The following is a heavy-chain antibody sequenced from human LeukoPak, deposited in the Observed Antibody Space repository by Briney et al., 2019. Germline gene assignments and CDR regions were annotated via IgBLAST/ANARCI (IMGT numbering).Heavy chain of an antibody. CDR2: ISYDGSNK. J-gene: IGHJ6*02. CDR3: AKDRLGRELVNFYYYYGMDV. Sequence: GGSLRLSCAASGFTFSSYGMHWVRQAPGKGLEWVAVISYDGSNKYYADSVKGRFTISRDNSKNTLYLQMNSLRAEDTAVYYCAKDRLGRELVNFYYYYGMDVWGQGTTVTVSS. CDR1: GFTFSSYG. V-gene: IGHV3-30*18. D-gene: IGHD1-26*01.